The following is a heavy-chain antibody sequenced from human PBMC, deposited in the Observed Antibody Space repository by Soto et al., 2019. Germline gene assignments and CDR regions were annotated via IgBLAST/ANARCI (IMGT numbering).Heavy chain of an antibody. CDR3: ARELTYSDY. Sequence: GGSLRLSCAASGFTFSSYAMSWVRQAPGKGLEWVSSISSSSSYIYYADSLKGRFTISRDNAKNSLYLQMNSLRAEDTAVYYCARELTYSDYWGQGTLVTVSS. D-gene: IGHD2-15*01. CDR1: GFTFSSYA. J-gene: IGHJ4*02. V-gene: IGHV3-21*01. CDR2: ISSSSSYI.